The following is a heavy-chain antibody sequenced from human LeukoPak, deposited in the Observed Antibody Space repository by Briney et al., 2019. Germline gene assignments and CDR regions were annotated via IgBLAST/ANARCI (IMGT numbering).Heavy chain of an antibody. D-gene: IGHD2-2*01. J-gene: IGHJ5*02. CDR2: IIPILGIA. Sequence: ASVKVSCKASGRTFSSYAISWVRQAPGQGLEWMGRIIPILGIANYAQKFQGRVTITADKSTSTAYMELSSLRSEDTAVYYCARDLDDIVVVPAAESYNWFDPWGQGTLVTVSS. CDR1: GRTFSSYA. CDR3: ARDLDDIVVVPAAESYNWFDP. V-gene: IGHV1-69*04.